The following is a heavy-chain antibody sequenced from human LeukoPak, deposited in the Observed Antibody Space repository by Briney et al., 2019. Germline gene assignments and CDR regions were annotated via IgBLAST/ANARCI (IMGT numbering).Heavy chain of an antibody. Sequence: GGSLRLSCVASGFTFSSYTINWVRQTPGKGLEWVSSISGSSYYIYYADSVRGRFTISRDNAENSVYLQMNSLRAEDTAVYYCARGGEYSYGPDYFDYWGQGTLVTVSS. CDR1: GFTFSSYT. V-gene: IGHV3-21*01. CDR3: ARGGEYSYGPDYFDY. D-gene: IGHD5-18*01. CDR2: ISGSSYYI. J-gene: IGHJ4*02.